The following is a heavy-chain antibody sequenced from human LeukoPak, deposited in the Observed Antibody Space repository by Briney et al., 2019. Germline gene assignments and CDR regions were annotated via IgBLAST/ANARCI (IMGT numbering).Heavy chain of an antibody. CDR3: AICCSSTSCYNY. Sequence: ASVKVSCKASGYTFTSYGISWVRQAPGQGLEWMGWISAYNGNTNYAQKLQGRVTMTTDTSTSTAYMELRSLRSDDTAVYYCAICCSSTSCYNYWGQGTLVTVSS. J-gene: IGHJ4*02. CDR1: GYTFTSYG. V-gene: IGHV1-18*04. D-gene: IGHD2-2*02. CDR2: ISAYNGNT.